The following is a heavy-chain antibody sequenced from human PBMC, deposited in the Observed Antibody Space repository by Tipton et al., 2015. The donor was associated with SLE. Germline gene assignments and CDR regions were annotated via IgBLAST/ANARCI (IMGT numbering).Heavy chain of an antibody. D-gene: IGHD2-15*01. Sequence: TLSLTCTVSGGSISSHFWSWIRQPPGKGLEWIGEVDHSGSTNYNPSLKSRVTILVDTSKNQFSLKLSSVTAADTAVYYCARGPYCSGDTCYSDFYYGMDIWGQGTTVSVSS. CDR1: GGSISSHF. CDR3: ARGPYCSGDTCYSDFYYGMDI. V-gene: IGHV4-34*01. J-gene: IGHJ6*02. CDR2: VDHSGST.